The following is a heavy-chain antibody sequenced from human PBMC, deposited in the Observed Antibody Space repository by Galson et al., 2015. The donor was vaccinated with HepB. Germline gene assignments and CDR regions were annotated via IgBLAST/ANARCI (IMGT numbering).Heavy chain of an antibody. Sequence: SLRLSCAASGFTFSNYGMHWVRQAPGKGLEWVGVIWHDGSNQHYVDSLKGRFTISRDNSKNTLYLQINSLRAEDTAVYYCAGEDIGSYYPLLDYWGQGTLGTVSS. CDR1: GFTFSNYG. D-gene: IGHD1-26*01. V-gene: IGHV3-33*01. J-gene: IGHJ4*02. CDR2: IWHDGSNQ. CDR3: AGEDIGSYYPLLDY.